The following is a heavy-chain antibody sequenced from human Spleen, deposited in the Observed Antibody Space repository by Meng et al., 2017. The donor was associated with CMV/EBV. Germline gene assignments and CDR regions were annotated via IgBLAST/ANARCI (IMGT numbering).Heavy chain of an antibody. V-gene: IGHV3-74*01. CDR3: ARPYSSGWYNWFDP. CDR1: GFTFSSYW. J-gene: IGHJ5*02. CDR2: INSDGSST. Sequence: SGFTFSSYWMHWVRQAPGKGLVWVSRINSDGSSTSYADSVKGRFTISRDNAKNTLYLQMNSLRAEDTAVYYCARPYSSGWYNWFDPWGQGTLVTVSS. D-gene: IGHD6-19*01.